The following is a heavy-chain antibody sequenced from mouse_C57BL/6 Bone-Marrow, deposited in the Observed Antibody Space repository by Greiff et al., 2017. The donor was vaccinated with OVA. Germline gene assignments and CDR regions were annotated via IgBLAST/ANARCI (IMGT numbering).Heavy chain of an antibody. J-gene: IGHJ3*01. D-gene: IGHD5-5*01. CDR2: IRLKSDNYAT. Sequence: EVQGVESGGGLVQPGGSMKLSCVASGFTFSNYWMNWVRQSPEKGLEWVAQIRLKSDNYATHYAESVKGRFTISRDDSKSSVYLQMNNLRAEDTGIYYCTYPRHWFAYWGQGTLVTVSA. CDR1: GFTFSNYW. CDR3: TYPRHWFAY. V-gene: IGHV6-3*01.